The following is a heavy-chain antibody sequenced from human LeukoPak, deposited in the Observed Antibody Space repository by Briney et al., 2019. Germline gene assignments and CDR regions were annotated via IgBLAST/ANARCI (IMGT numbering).Heavy chain of an antibody. D-gene: IGHD1-26*01. V-gene: IGHV4-59*01. CDR3: ARGFDSRSCNL. CDR1: GRFISSYY. J-gene: IGHJ6*02. CDR2: AYYSGST. Sequence: SETLSLTCTVSGRFISSYYWRWIRHPPGKGLEWIGYAYYSGSTNYNLCLRRRLPIPVESSKNQFSLKLSSGNAADRAVYYCARGFDSRSCNLWGQGTTVTVSS.